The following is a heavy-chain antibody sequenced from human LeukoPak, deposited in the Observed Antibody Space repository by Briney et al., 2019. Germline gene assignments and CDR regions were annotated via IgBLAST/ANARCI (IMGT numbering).Heavy chain of an antibody. Sequence: PGGSLRLSCAASGFTFSSYSMNWVRQAPGKGLEWVSVIYNGGRTYYGGRTYYADSVKGRFTISRDNSKNTLYLQMNSLRAEDTAVYYCARRAGEYSHPYDYWGQGTLVTVSS. CDR1: GFTFSSYS. CDR2: IYNGGRTYYGGRT. CDR3: ARRAGEYSHPYDY. V-gene: IGHV3-23*03. D-gene: IGHD4-17*01. J-gene: IGHJ4*02.